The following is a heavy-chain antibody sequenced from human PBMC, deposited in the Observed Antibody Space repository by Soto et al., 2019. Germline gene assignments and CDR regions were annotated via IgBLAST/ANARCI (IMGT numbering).Heavy chain of an antibody. CDR2: ILYDGSKK. Sequence: LRLSCAASGFTFSSYGMHWVRQTPGKGLEWVAVILYDGSKKYYADSMKGRFTISRDNSKNTLYLQMDSLRAEDTAFYYCAKDRGALRWSEEHYYFDYWGQGTLVTVSS. J-gene: IGHJ4*02. CDR3: AKDRGALRWSEEHYYFDY. V-gene: IGHV3-30*18. D-gene: IGHD4-17*01. CDR1: GFTFSSYG.